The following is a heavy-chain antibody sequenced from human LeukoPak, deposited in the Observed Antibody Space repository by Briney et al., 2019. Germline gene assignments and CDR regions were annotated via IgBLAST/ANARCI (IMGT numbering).Heavy chain of an antibody. Sequence: GASLQISCKGSGYIFTSYWIGWVRQVPGKGLEWMGIIYPGDSDTRYSPSFQGQVTISADKSISTAYLQWSSLKASDTAMYYCARGGYTYAYYYYYMDVWGKGTTVTVSS. CDR3: ARGGYTYAYYYYYMDV. CDR1: GYIFTSYW. CDR2: IYPGDSDT. J-gene: IGHJ6*03. V-gene: IGHV5-51*01. D-gene: IGHD5-18*01.